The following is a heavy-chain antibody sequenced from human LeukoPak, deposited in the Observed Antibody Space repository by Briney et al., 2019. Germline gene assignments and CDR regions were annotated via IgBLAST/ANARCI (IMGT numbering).Heavy chain of an antibody. CDR2: INIDGATT. D-gene: IGHD2-2*01. CDR3: ARREYATSLLAF. V-gene: IGHV3-74*01. Sequence: GRSLSLSCTASGLYLSNIWMHWVRQPPGKGLVWDSRINIDGATTNYGHSVKGRFTTSRDNAKNTLYLQMNSLRAEDTAVYYCARREYATSLLAFWGPGTLVTVSS. J-gene: IGHJ4*02. CDR1: GLYLSNIW.